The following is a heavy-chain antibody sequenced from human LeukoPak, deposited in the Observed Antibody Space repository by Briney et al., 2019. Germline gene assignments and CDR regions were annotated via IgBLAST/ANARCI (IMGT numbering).Heavy chain of an antibody. CDR1: GYTFTGYY. CDR3: ARDDGSGWYGGAFDY. V-gene: IGHV1-2*02. Sequence: GASVKVSRKASGYTFTGYYMHWVRQAPGQGLEWMGWINPNSGGTNYAQKFQGRVTMTTDTSTSTAYMELRSLRSDDTAVYYCARDDGSGWYGGAFDYWGQGTLVTVSS. D-gene: IGHD6-19*01. J-gene: IGHJ4*02. CDR2: INPNSGGT.